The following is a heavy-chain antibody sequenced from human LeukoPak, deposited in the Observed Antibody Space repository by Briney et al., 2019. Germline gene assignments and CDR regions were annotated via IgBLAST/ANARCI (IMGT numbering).Heavy chain of an antibody. J-gene: IGHJ4*02. V-gene: IGHV4-59*08. CDR3: ARNIGASRGY. CDR1: GGSISSDY. Sequence: SETLSLTCTVSGGSISSDYWSWIRQPPGKGLEWIGYIYYSGSTNYNPSLQSRVTISVDTSKNQFSLKLSSVTAADTAVYYCARNIGASRGYWGQGTLVTVSS. CDR2: IYYSGST. D-gene: IGHD5-12*01.